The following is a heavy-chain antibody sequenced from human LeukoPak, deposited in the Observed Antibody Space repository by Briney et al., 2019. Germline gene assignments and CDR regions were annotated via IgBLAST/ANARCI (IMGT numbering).Heavy chain of an antibody. Sequence: GGSLRLSCAASGFTFSVAAMTWVRQAPGKGLEWVSLIGASGESTYYADSVKGRFTISRDNSKNTLSLQMNSLRVEDTAMYFCAKDIQLSTWGLGAMVTVSS. D-gene: IGHD5-24*01. CDR3: AKDIQLST. V-gene: IGHV3-23*01. J-gene: IGHJ3*01. CDR1: GFTFSVAA. CDR2: IGASGEST.